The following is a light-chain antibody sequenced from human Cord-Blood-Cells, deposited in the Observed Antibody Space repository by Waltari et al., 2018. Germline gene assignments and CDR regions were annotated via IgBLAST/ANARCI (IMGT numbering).Light chain of an antibody. Sequence: ELVMTQSPATLSVSPGERATLSCRASQSVRSNLAWYQQKPGQAPRLLIYGASTRPTDIPGRFSGSGSGTDVSRTISSLQSEDFAVYYCQQYNNWPPLTFGGGTKVEIK. CDR3: QQYNNWPPLT. CDR1: QSVRSN. J-gene: IGKJ4*01. CDR2: GAS. V-gene: IGKV3-15*01.